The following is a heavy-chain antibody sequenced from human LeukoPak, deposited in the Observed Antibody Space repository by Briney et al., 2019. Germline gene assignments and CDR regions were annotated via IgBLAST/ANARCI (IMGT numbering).Heavy chain of an antibody. J-gene: IGHJ3*02. CDR3: ARQKCTSASCLTKNAFDI. Sequence: SETLSLTCTVSGSISGYYWSWIRQPPGKGLEWIGYIYTSGSTNYNPSLESRVTISVDTSKDQFSLDLSSVTAADTAVYYCARQKCTSASCLTKNAFDIWGQGTMVTVSS. V-gene: IGHV4-4*09. CDR2: IYTSGST. CDR1: GSISGYY. D-gene: IGHD2-2*01.